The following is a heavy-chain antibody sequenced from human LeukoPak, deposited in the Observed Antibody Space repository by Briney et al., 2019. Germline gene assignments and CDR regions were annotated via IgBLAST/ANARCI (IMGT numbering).Heavy chain of an antibody. CDR3: ARVNCGGDCYSDRGAFDI. CDR2: INPNSGDT. CDR1: GYIFTGYY. D-gene: IGHD2-21*02. V-gene: IGHV1-2*02. Sequence: ASVKVSCKASGYIFTGYYMHWVRQAPGQGLEWMGWINPNSGDTNYAQKFQGRVTVTRDTSISTAYMELSRLRSDDTAVYYCARVNCGGDCYSDRGAFDIWGQGTMVTVSS. J-gene: IGHJ3*02.